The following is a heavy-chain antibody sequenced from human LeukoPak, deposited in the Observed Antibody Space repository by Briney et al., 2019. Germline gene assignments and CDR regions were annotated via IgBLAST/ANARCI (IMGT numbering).Heavy chain of an antibody. Sequence: GASVKVSCKASGYPFTSYDINWVRQATGQGLEWMGWMNPNSGNTGYAQKFQGRVTMTRNTSISTAYMELSSLRSEDTAVCYCARRKTSNWNYGDCDYWGQGTLVTVSS. CDR2: MNPNSGNT. V-gene: IGHV1-8*01. CDR1: GYPFTSYD. J-gene: IGHJ4*02. D-gene: IGHD1-7*01. CDR3: ARRKTSNWNYGDCDY.